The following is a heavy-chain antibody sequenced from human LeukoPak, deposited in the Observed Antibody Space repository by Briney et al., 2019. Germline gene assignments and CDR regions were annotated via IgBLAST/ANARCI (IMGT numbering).Heavy chain of an antibody. CDR1: GFTFSTYW. CDR2: IKEDGSEI. V-gene: IGHV3-7*04. Sequence: GGSLRLSCAASGFTFSTYWMSWVRQAPGKGLEWVANIKEDGSEINYADSVRGRFTISRDNAKNSLYLQMNSLRAEDTAVYYCARGYTCGYWGQGALVIVSS. J-gene: IGHJ4*02. D-gene: IGHD5-18*01. CDR3: ARGYTCGY.